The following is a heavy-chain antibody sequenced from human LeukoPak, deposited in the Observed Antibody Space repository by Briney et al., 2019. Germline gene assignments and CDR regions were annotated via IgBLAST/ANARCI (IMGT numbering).Heavy chain of an antibody. Sequence: SETLSLTCTVSGGSISSSSYYWGWIRRPPGKGLEWIGSIYYSGSTYYNPSLKSRVTISVDTSKNQFSLKLSSVTAADTAVYYCESPSIAAAGPDYWGQGTLVTVSS. J-gene: IGHJ4*02. CDR1: GGSISSSSYY. D-gene: IGHD6-13*01. V-gene: IGHV4-39*01. CDR2: IYYSGST. CDR3: ESPSIAAAGPDY.